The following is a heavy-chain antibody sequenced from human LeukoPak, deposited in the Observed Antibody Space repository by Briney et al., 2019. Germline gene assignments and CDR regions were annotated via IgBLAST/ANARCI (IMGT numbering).Heavy chain of an antibody. V-gene: IGHV4-39*01. J-gene: IGHJ6*03. Sequence: SETLSLTCTVSGGSISSSSYYWGWIRQPPGKGLEWIGSIYYSGSTYYNPSLKSRVTISVDTSKNQFSLKLSSVTAADTAVYYCASLSPFYSYYMDVWGKGTTVTVSS. CDR3: ASLSPFYSYYMDV. CDR2: IYYSGST. CDR1: GGSISSSSYY.